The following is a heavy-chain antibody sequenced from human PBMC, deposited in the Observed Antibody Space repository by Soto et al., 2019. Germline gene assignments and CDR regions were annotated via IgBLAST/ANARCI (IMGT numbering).Heavy chain of an antibody. J-gene: IGHJ4*02. CDR1: GGSFSGYY. CDR3: ARQLRGYSSGWLDY. V-gene: IGHV4-34*01. CDR2: INHSGST. Sequence: SETLSLTCAVYGGSFSGYYWSWIRQPPGKGLEWIGNINHSGSTYYNPSLKSRVTISVDTSKNQFSLKLSSGTAADTAVYYCARQLRGYSSGWLDYWGQGTLVTVSS. D-gene: IGHD6-19*01.